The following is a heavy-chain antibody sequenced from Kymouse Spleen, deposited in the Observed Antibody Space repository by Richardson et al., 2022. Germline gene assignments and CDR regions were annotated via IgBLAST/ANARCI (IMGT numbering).Heavy chain of an antibody. V-gene: IGHV4-39*01. CDR2: IYYSGST. Sequence: QLQLQESGPGLVKPSETLSLTCTVSGGSISSSSYYWGWIRQPPGKGLEWIGSIYYSGSTYYNPSLKSRVTISVDTSKNQFSLKLSSVTAADTAVYYCARQGITGTTGPFDYWGQGTLVTVSS. D-gene: IGHD1-7*01. CDR1: GGSISSSSYY. CDR3: ARQGITGTTGPFDY. J-gene: IGHJ4*02.